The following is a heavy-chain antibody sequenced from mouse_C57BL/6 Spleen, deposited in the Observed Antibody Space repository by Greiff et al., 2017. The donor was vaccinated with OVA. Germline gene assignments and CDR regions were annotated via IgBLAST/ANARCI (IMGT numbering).Heavy chain of an antibody. CDR1: GYAFTNYL. CDR2: INPGSGGT. V-gene: IGHV1-54*01. D-gene: IGHD2-4*01. CDR3: ARYDYDEGLVAY. J-gene: IGHJ3*01. Sequence: QVQLQQSGAELVRPGTSVKVSCKASGYAFTNYLIEWVKQRPGQGLEWIGVINPGSGGTNYNEKFKGKATLTADKSSSTAYMQLSSLTSEDSAVYFCARYDYDEGLVAYWGQGTLVTVSA.